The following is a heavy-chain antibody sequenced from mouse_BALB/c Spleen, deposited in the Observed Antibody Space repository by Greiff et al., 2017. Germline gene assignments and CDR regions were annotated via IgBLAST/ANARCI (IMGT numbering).Heavy chain of an antibody. CDR1: GYTFTSYV. Sequence: VQLQQSGPELVKPGASVKMSCKASGYTFTSYVMHWVKRKPGQGLEWIGYINPYNDGTKYNEKFKGKATLTSDKSSSTAYMELSSLTSEDSAVYYCARTGSSGYVGFAYWGQGTLVTVSA. CDR2: INPYNDGT. V-gene: IGHV1-14*01. CDR3: ARTGSSGYVGFAY. J-gene: IGHJ3*01. D-gene: IGHD3-1*01.